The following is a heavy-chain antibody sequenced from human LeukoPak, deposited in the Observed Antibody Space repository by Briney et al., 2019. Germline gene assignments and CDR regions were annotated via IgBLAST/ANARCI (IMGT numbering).Heavy chain of an antibody. CDR2: ISKDGSST. D-gene: IGHD6-19*01. Sequence: GESLTLSCAASASTFSSNWMHWVRQAPGKGLVWISRISKDGSSTNYADSVKGRFTIASNNTKNTLYLQMSSLTAEDTAVYYCAASMAGFNWFDPWGQGTLVTVSS. V-gene: IGHV3-74*01. CDR3: AASMAGFNWFDP. CDR1: ASTFSSNW. J-gene: IGHJ5*02.